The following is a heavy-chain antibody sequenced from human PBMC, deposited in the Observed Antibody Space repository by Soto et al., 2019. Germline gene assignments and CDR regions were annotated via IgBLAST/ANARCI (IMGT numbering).Heavy chain of an antibody. J-gene: IGHJ4*02. V-gene: IGHV3-23*01. CDR3: AKDFSVSLWFGATTLGLYFDY. D-gene: IGHD3-10*01. CDR2: ISGSGGST. Sequence: HPGGSLRLSCAASGFTFSSYAMSWVRQAPGKGLEWVSAISGSGGSTYYADSVKGRFTISRDNSKNTLYLQMNSLRAEDTAVYYCAKDFSVSLWFGATTLGLYFDYWGQGTLVTVSS. CDR1: GFTFSSYA.